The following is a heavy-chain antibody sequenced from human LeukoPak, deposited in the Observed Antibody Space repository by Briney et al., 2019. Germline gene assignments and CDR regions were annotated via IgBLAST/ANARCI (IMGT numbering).Heavy chain of an antibody. Sequence: SETLSLTCAVYGGSFSGYYWSWIRQPPGKGLEWIGEINHSGSTNYNPSLKSRVTISVDTSKNQFSLKLSSVTAADTAVYYCARGDYLYSSSWYHNYFQHWGQGTLVTSPQ. D-gene: IGHD6-13*01. CDR2: INHSGST. CDR1: GGSFSGYY. V-gene: IGHV4-34*01. CDR3: ARGDYLYSSSWYHNYFQH. J-gene: IGHJ1*01.